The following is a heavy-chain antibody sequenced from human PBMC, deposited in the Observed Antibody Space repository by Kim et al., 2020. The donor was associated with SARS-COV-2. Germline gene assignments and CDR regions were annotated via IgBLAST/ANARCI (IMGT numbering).Heavy chain of an antibody. Sequence: GGSLRLSCAASGFTFSSYWMSWVRQAPGKGLEWVANIKQDGSEKYYVDSVKGRFTISRDNAKNSLYLQMNSLRAEDTAVYYCARVLTFTYYYGSGSFWFDPWGQGTPVTVSS. CDR2: IKQDGSEK. D-gene: IGHD3-10*01. V-gene: IGHV3-7*03. CDR1: GFTFSSYW. CDR3: ARVLTFTYYYGSGSFWFDP. J-gene: IGHJ5*02.